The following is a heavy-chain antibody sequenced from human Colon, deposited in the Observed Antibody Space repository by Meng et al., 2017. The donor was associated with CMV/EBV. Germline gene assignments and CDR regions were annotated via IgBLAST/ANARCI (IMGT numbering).Heavy chain of an antibody. J-gene: IGHJ4*02. V-gene: IGHV3-23*01. CDR2: ISGNGGST. D-gene: IGHD5-18*01. Sequence: GESLKISCAASGFTFSNYGMSWVRQAPGKGLEWVSVISGNGGSTYYGDSVKGRFTISRDNSNNTLYLQMRSLRAEDTAVYYCAKHDTKYGYGRDYFEYWGRGTQVTVSS. CDR3: AKHDTKYGYGRDYFEY. CDR1: GFTFSNYG.